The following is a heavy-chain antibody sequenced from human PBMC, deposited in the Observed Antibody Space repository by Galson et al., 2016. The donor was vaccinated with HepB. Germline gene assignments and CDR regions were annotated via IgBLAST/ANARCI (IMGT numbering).Heavy chain of an antibody. CDR3: ARAVMLGRGMDV. D-gene: IGHD3-10*01. J-gene: IGHJ6*02. CDR2: TFYRSTWEN. CDR1: GDSVYNNAAA. V-gene: IGHV6-1*01. Sequence: CAISGDSVYNNAAAWVWIRQSPSRGLEWLGRTFYRSTWENHYAGSVKHRITISPDTSRNQFSLHLHSVTPEDTAVYYRARAVMLGRGMDVWGQGTTVTVSS.